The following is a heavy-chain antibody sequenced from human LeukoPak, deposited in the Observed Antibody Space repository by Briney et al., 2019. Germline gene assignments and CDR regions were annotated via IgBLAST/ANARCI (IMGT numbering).Heavy chain of an antibody. CDR1: GDTLISYA. V-gene: IGHV1-46*03. Sequence: GASVKVSSKPSGDTLISYAICWVRQAPGQGLEGMGIINPSVGGTTYARKFQGRVTMTRDTSTSTVYMELSSLRSEDTAVYYCARHGSGRYYPAEGRVDYWGQGTLVTVSS. D-gene: IGHD3-10*01. J-gene: IGHJ4*02. CDR2: INPSVGGT. CDR3: ARHGSGRYYPAEGRVDY.